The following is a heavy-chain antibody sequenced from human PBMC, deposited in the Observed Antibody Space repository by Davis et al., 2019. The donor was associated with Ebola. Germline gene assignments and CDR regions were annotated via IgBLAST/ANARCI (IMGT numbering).Heavy chain of an antibody. V-gene: IGHV1-69*02. Sequence: AASVKVSCKASGGTFSSYTISWVRQAPGQGLEWMGRIIPILGIANYAQKFQGRVTITADKSTSTAYMELSSLRSEDTAVYYCASRIAVAGGKIFDYWGQGTLVTVSS. D-gene: IGHD6-19*01. J-gene: IGHJ4*02. CDR3: ASRIAVAGGKIFDY. CDR2: IIPILGIA. CDR1: GGTFSSYT.